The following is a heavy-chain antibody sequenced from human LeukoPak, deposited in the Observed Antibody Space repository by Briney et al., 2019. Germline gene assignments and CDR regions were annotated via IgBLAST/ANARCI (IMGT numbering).Heavy chain of an antibody. V-gene: IGHV3-30*03. CDR2: ISYDGSNE. J-gene: IGHJ2*01. Sequence: GGSLRLSCATSGSIFTTYGIHWVRQAPGKGLEWVAVISYDGSNEFYSDSVKGRFTMSRDKSKNTLYLQMNSLRSDDTAVYYCARDPQRWQQLPHYWYFDLCGRGTPVVVSS. CDR3: ARDPQRWQQLPHYWYFDL. CDR1: GSIFTTYG. D-gene: IGHD5-24*01.